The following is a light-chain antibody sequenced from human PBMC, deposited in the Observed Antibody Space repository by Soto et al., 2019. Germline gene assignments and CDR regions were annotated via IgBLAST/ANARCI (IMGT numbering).Light chain of an antibody. V-gene: IGKV3-11*01. CDR2: DTS. CDR1: QSVSNF. CDR3: QQRSIWPWT. Sequence: EVVLAQSPATLSLSPGEGATLSCRASQSVSNFLAWYQQKPGQAHRXLIYDTSDRATGLPARFSGSGSGTDFTLTISSLEPEDFAVFYCQQRSIWPWTFGQGTKVDIK. J-gene: IGKJ1*01.